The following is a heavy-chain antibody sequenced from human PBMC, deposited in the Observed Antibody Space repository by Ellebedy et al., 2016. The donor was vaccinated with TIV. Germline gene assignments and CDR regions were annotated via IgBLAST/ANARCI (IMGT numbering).Heavy chain of an antibody. J-gene: IGHJ4*02. D-gene: IGHD1-26*01. Sequence: GESLKISXAASGFTFSSYAMSWVRQAPGKGLEWVSAISGSGGSTYYADSVKGRFTISRDNSKNTLYLQMNSLRAEDTAVYYCAKARAIVGATIPFDYWGQGTLVTVSS. V-gene: IGHV3-23*01. CDR2: ISGSGGST. CDR3: AKARAIVGATIPFDY. CDR1: GFTFSSYA.